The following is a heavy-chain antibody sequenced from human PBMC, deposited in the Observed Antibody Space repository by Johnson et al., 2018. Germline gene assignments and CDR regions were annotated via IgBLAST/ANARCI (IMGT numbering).Heavy chain of an antibody. CDR1: GYSFTSYW. CDR3: ARVYYDSSGVPEYFQH. V-gene: IGHV1-69*01. J-gene: IGHJ1*01. D-gene: IGHD3-22*01. CDR2: IIPIFGTA. Sequence: VQLVESGAEVKKPGESLKISCKGSGYSFTSYWIGWVRQAPGQGLEWMGGIIPIFGTANYAQKFQGRVTITADESTSKAYMGLSTLRSEDTAVYYCARVYYDSSGVPEYFQHWGQGTLVTVSS.